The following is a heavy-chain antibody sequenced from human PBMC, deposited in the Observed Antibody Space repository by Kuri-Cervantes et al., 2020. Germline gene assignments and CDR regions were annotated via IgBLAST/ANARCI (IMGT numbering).Heavy chain of an antibody. CDR3: ARLGVLITYYYGMDV. J-gene: IGHJ6*02. V-gene: IGHV3-30*07. CDR2: ISNDGTNK. CDR1: GFTFRSSS. Sequence: GESLKISCAASGFTFRSSSMHWVRQAPGKGLEWVAVISNDGTNKYYADYVKGRFTISRDNSKNTLYLQMNSLRAEDTAVYYCARLGVLITYYYGMDVWGQGTTVTVSS.